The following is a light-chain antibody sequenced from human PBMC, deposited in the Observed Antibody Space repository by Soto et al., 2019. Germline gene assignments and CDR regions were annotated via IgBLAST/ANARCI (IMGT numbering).Light chain of an antibody. CDR1: QSLNSY. CDR3: QQRRDWPLT. V-gene: IGKV3-11*01. J-gene: IGKJ4*01. Sequence: EIVLAQYPATLSLSPGERATLSCRASQSLNSYLAWFQQKPGQAPRLLIYDASNRAADIPARFSGSGSGTDFTLTISSLEPADFAVYYCQQRRDWPLTFGGGTKVEIK. CDR2: DAS.